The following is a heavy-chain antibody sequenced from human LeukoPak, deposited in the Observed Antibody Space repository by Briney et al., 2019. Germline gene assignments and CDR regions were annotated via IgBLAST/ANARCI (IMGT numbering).Heavy chain of an antibody. V-gene: IGHV3-9*01. D-gene: IGHD6-19*01. Sequence: PGGSLRLSCAASGFTFDDYAMHWVRQAPGKGLEWVSGISWNSGNTGYADSVKGRFTISRDNAKNSLYLEMNSLRAEDTALYYCAKDIASGGWYGPHWFDPWGQGTLVTVSS. J-gene: IGHJ5*02. CDR2: ISWNSGNT. CDR1: GFTFDDYA. CDR3: AKDIASGGWYGPHWFDP.